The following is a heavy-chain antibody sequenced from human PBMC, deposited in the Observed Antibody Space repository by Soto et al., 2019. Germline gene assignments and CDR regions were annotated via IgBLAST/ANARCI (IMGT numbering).Heavy chain of an antibody. CDR2: INHSGST. D-gene: IGHD3-22*01. V-gene: IGHV4-34*01. CDR1: GGSFSGYY. Sequence: SETLSLTCAVYGGSFSGYYWSWIRQPPGKGLEWIGEINHSGSTNYNPSLKSRVTISVDTSKNQFSLKLSSVTAADTAVYYCARERHDSSGYSVPFDYWGQGTLVTVSS. CDR3: ARERHDSSGYSVPFDY. J-gene: IGHJ4*02.